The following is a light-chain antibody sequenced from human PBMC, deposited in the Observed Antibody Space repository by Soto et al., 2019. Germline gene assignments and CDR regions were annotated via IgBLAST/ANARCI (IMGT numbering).Light chain of an antibody. CDR2: GAS. CDR3: LQDYSYPWT. V-gene: IGKV1-6*01. Sequence: AIQMTQSPSSLSASVVNRVTITCRARKDIRNDLGWYQQRPGKAPKLLIYGASSLQTGVPSRFSGSGSGTDFTLPISSLQPEDIATYYCLQDYSYPWTFGQGTKVDIK. CDR1: KDIRND. J-gene: IGKJ1*01.